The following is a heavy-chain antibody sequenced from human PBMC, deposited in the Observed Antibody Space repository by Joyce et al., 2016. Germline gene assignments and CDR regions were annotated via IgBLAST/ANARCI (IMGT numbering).Heavy chain of an antibody. CDR1: GFTFTSSA. J-gene: IGHJ3*02. V-gene: IGHV1-58*02. D-gene: IGHD3-22*01. CDR2: IVVGSGNT. Sequence: QMQLVQSGPEVKKPGTSVKVSCKASGFTFTSSAMQLVRQARGQRLEWIGWIVVGSGNTNYAQKFQERVTITRDMSTSTAYMELSSLRSEDTAVYYCAAAPDYYDSSGYYYSAFDIWGQGTMVTVSS. CDR3: AAAPDYYDSSGYYYSAFDI.